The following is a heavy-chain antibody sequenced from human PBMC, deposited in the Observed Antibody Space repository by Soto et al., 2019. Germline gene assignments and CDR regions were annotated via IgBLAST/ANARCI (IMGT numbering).Heavy chain of an antibody. CDR2: IIVGSGNT. CDR1: GFSFSSSD. D-gene: IGHD1-1*01. V-gene: IGHV1-58*01. J-gene: IGHJ6*02. Sequence: QKQLVQSGPEVKKPGTSVKVSCQASGFSFSSSDVVWVRQARGQRLECIGWIIVGSGNTKYAPEFQDRVHFSRDMSTSTAYMELTSLRSEETAVYYCAAEGSTTYYGMDVWGQGTTVTVSS. CDR3: AAEGSTTYYGMDV.